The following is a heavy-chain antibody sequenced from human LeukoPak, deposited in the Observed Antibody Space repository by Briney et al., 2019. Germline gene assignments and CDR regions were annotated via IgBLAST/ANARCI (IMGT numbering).Heavy chain of an antibody. CDR2: ITSKAYGGTI. CDR3: ARVRLSGTPPFYDY. V-gene: IGHV3-49*04. CDR1: GFTFDDYG. J-gene: IGHJ4*02. D-gene: IGHD1-26*01. Sequence: GGSLRLSCAASGFTFDDYGMSWVRQAPGKGLEWVGVITSKAYGGTIEYGPSVKGRFTISRDDSKSIAYLQMNSLKTEDTAVYYCARVRLSGTPPFYDYWGQGTLVTVSS.